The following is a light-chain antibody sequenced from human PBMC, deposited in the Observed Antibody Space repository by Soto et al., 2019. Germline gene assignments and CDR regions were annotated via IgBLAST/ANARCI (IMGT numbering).Light chain of an antibody. CDR2: GAS. CDR1: QSVSSY. V-gene: IGKV3-20*01. Sequence: EIVLRQSPGTLSLSPGERATLSCRASQSVSSYLAWYQQKPGQAPRLLMYGASSRATGIPERFSGSGSGTDFTLTISRLEPEDFAVYYCQQYGSSPRTFGQGTKVDIK. J-gene: IGKJ1*01. CDR3: QQYGSSPRT.